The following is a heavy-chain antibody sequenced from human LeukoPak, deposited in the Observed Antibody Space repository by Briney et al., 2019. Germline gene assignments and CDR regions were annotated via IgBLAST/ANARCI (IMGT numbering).Heavy chain of an antibody. CDR1: GGSFSGYY. Sequence: SETLSLTCAVYGGSFSGYYWSWIRQPPGKGLEWIGEINHSGSTNYNPSLKSRVTISVDTSKNQFSLKLSSVTAADTAVYYCARYCSGGSCYYHYWGQGTLVTVSS. J-gene: IGHJ4*02. CDR3: ARYCSGGSCYYHY. V-gene: IGHV4-34*01. D-gene: IGHD2-15*01. CDR2: INHSGST.